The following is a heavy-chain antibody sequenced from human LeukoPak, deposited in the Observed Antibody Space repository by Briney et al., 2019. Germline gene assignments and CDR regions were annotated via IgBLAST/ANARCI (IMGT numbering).Heavy chain of an antibody. CDR3: ARGDDYGGAWYYFDC. J-gene: IGHJ4*02. V-gene: IGHV3-53*01. CDR1: GFTVSRNY. CDR2: IYSAGTT. D-gene: IGHD4-23*01. Sequence: GGSLRLSCAASGFTVSRNYYMNWVRQAPGKGLEWVSVIYSAGTTYYADSVKGRFTISRDDSKNTVYLQMNSLRAEDTAVYYCARGDDYGGAWYYFDCWGQGTLVTVSS.